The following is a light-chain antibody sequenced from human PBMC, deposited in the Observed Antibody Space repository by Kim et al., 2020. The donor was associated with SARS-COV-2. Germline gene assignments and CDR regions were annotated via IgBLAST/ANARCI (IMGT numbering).Light chain of an antibody. V-gene: IGKV1-16*01. Sequence: DIQMTQSPPSLSASVGDRVTITCRANQAISNYLVWFQQKPGQAPKSLIYAASTLQSGVPSRFTGSGSGTEFSLTISSLQPEDFATYYCQQNNDYPWTFGQGTKVDIK. CDR2: AAS. CDR1: QAISNY. J-gene: IGKJ1*01. CDR3: QQNNDYPWT.